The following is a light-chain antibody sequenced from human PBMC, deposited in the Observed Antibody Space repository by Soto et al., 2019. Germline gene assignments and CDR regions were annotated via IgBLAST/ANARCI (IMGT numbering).Light chain of an antibody. Sequence: DIQMTQSPSTLSGSVGDRVTITCRASQTISSWLAWYQQKAGKAPKSLIYDASSLESGVPPRMSGSGSGTEFTLTITNLQPDDSATYYCQHYKAFSPWTFGQGTKVDIK. CDR1: QTISSW. CDR3: QHYKAFSPWT. CDR2: DAS. J-gene: IGKJ1*01. V-gene: IGKV1-5*01.